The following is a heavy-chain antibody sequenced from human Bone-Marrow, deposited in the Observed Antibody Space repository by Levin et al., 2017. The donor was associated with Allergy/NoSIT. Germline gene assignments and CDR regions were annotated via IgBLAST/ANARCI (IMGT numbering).Heavy chain of an antibody. D-gene: IGHD3-10*01. J-gene: IGHJ6*02. CDR1: GFTFTTFA. V-gene: IGHV3-23*01. Sequence: SGGSLRLSCVASGFTFTTFAMGWVRQPQGKGLEWVSAMSGSGSTTWYADSVRGRFAISRDNSQKTLYLQLNRLRAEDTATYYCAKFRGMVVANYYMDVWGQGTPVSVSS. CDR3: AKFRGMVVANYYMDV. CDR2: MSGSGSTT.